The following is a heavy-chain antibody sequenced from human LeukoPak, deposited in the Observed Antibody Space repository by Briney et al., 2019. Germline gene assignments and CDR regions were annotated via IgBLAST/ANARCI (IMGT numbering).Heavy chain of an antibody. CDR2: ISWDGGST. D-gene: IGHD6-13*01. CDR3: ARFAGYSSSWPLDY. CDR1: GFTFDDYT. J-gene: IGHJ4*02. V-gene: IGHV3-43*01. Sequence: GGSLRLSCAASGFTFDDYTMHWVRQAPGKGLEWVSLISWDGGSTYYADSVKGRFTISRDNSKNSLYLQMNSLRAEDTAVYYCARFAGYSSSWPLDYWGQGTLVTVSS.